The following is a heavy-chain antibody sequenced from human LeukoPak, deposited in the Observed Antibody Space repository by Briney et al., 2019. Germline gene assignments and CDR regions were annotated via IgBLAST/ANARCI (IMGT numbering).Heavy chain of an antibody. J-gene: IGHJ5*02. CDR1: GGSVSSYY. Sequence: SETLSLTCTVSGGSVSSYYWSWMRQPAGKGLEWLGRINTSGNTKYNPSLKSRVTMSLDMSKNQVSLKLSSVTAADTAVYYCAGDSKTNWFDPWGQGTLVTVSP. V-gene: IGHV4-4*07. CDR3: AGDSKTNWFDP. CDR2: INTSGNT.